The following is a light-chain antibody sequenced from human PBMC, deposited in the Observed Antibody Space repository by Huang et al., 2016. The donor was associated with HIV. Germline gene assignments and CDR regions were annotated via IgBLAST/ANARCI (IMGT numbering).Light chain of an antibody. Sequence: DVVLTQSPLSLPVTLGQPASTSCKSSHSLLHSDGNTYLNWFLQRPGQSPRGLIYKVSNREFGVPARFSGSGSGADFTLTISRVEADDIGVYYCMQGTHWPQTFGQGTKVEVK. CDR1: HSLLHSDGNTY. J-gene: IGKJ1*01. CDR3: MQGTHWPQT. V-gene: IGKV2-30*02. CDR2: KVS.